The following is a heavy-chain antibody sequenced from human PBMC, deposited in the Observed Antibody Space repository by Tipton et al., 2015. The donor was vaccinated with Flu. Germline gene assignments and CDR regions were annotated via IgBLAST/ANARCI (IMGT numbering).Heavy chain of an antibody. CDR3: ARAGAHGYTLVQDS. Sequence: TLSLTCAVSGYSISSGYYWDWVRQPPGKGLEWIGTIYHSGSTYYNPSLKSRLTMSVDTSKNQFSLKLSSVTAADTAVYYCARAGAHGYTLVQDSWGQGALVTVSS. D-gene: IGHD5-24*01. J-gene: IGHJ4*02. CDR2: IYHSGST. V-gene: IGHV4-38-2*01. CDR1: GYSISSGYY.